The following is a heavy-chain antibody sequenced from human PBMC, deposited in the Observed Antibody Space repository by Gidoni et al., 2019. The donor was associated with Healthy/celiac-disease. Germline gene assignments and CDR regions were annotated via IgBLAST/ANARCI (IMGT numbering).Heavy chain of an antibody. CDR2: ISAYNGNT. D-gene: IGHD4-17*01. CDR1: GYTFTSYG. J-gene: IGHJ6*02. CDR3: ARDYYGDYVTLFYYYYGMDV. V-gene: IGHV1-18*04. Sequence: QAQLVQSGAEGKKPGASVKVSCKASGYTFTSYGISRVRQAPGQGLEWMGWISAYNGNTNYAQKLQGRVTMTTDTSTSTAYMELRSLRSDDTAVYYCARDYYGDYVTLFYYYYGMDVWGQGTTVTVSS.